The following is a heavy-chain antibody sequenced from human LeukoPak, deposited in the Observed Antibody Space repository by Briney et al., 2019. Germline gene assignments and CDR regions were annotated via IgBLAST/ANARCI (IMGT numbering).Heavy chain of an antibody. CDR3: ARGLKDYGDYDGEYY. Sequence: GGSLRLSCAASGFTVSSNYMSWVRQAPGKGLEWVSSISSSSSYIYYADSVKGRFTISRDNAKNSLYLQMNSLRAEDTAVYYCARGLKDYGDYDGEYYWGQGTLVTVSS. J-gene: IGHJ4*02. CDR2: ISSSSSYI. V-gene: IGHV3-21*01. D-gene: IGHD4-17*01. CDR1: GFTVSSNY.